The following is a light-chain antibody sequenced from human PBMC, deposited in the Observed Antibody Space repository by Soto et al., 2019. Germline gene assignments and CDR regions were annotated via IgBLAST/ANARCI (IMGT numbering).Light chain of an antibody. CDR2: DVY. Sequence: QSALTQPASVSGSPGQSIAISCTGVRTDVDGYDYVSWYQQHPGQAPQLIIYDVYNRPSGVSHRFSGSKSGDTASLTISGPPSEDEAASPCPSYTTSPPFYAFAPGTKLPVL. J-gene: IGLJ1*01. CDR1: RTDVDGYDY. V-gene: IGLV2-14*03. CDR3: PSYTTSPPFYA.